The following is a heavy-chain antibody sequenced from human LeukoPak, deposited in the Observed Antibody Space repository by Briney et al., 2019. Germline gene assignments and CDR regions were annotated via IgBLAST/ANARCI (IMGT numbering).Heavy chain of an antibody. D-gene: IGHD1-26*01. V-gene: IGHV3-30*18. Sequence: GGSLRLSCAASGFTFRSYWMSWVRQAPGKGLEWVAVISYDGSNKYYADSVKGRFTISRDNSKNTLYLQMSSLRAEDTAVYYCAKDPYSGSFEYFQHWGQGTLVTVSS. J-gene: IGHJ1*01. CDR2: ISYDGSNK. CDR1: GFTFRSYW. CDR3: AKDPYSGSFEYFQH.